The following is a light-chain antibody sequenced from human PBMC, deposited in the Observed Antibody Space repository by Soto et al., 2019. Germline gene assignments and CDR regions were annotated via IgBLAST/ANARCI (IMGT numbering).Light chain of an antibody. V-gene: IGKV3-20*01. CDR1: QSVSSSY. J-gene: IGKJ2*01. Sequence: EIVLTQSPGTLSLSPGERATLSCRASQSVSSSYLAWYQQKPGQAPRLLIYGASGRATGIPDRFSGSGSGTEFTLTISRLEPEDFAVYYCQQYGSSPYTFGHGTKLEIK. CDR3: QQYGSSPYT. CDR2: GAS.